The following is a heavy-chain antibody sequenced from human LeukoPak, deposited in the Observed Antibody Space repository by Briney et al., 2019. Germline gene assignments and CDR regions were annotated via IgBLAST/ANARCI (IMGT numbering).Heavy chain of an antibody. Sequence: GGSLRLSCAASGFTFDDYAMHWVRQAPGKGLEWVSGISWNSGSIGYADSVKGRFTISRDNAKNSLYLQMNSLRAEDTALYYCAKTVGATNYYYGMDVWGQGTTVTVSS. CDR3: AKTVGATNYYYGMDV. CDR2: ISWNSGSI. D-gene: IGHD1-26*01. J-gene: IGHJ6*02. V-gene: IGHV3-9*01. CDR1: GFTFDDYA.